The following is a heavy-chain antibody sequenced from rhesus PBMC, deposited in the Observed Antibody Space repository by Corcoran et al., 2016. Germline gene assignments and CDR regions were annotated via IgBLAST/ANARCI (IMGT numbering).Heavy chain of an antibody. V-gene: IGHV6-1*01. CDR1: GDSASSNSAT. CDR2: TYYRSKWYN. Sequence: QVQLQESGQGLVKPSQTLSLTCAISGDSASSNSATWNWIRHWPSRGLEWLGRTYYRSKWYNDYAQSVQNRITINPDTSKNQFSLQLNSVTPEDMAVYYCARAGSGWLKFDYWGQGVLVTVSS. D-gene: IGHD6-31*01. J-gene: IGHJ4*01. CDR3: ARAGSGWLKFDY.